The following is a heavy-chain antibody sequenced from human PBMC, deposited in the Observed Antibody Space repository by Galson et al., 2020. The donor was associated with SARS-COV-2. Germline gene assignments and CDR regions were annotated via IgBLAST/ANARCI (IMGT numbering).Heavy chain of an antibody. CDR2: ISSSSTYI. D-gene: IGHD3-16*01. V-gene: IGHV3-21*01. J-gene: IGHJ4*02. Sequence: NSGGSLRLSCAASTFTFSSYAMNWVRQAPGKGLEWVSSISSSSTYIYYADSVKGRFTISRDNAKKSLYLQMNSLRAEDTAVYYCARVWSSSDIRNYAFDIWGQGTLVTVSS. CDR1: TFTFSSYA. CDR3: ARVWSSSDIRNYAFDI.